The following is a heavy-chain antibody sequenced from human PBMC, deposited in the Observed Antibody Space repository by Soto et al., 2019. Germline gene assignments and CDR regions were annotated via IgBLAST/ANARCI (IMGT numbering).Heavy chain of an antibody. CDR3: AIDWDTTSSSSSH. CDR2: ISGTGGST. J-gene: IGHJ4*02. D-gene: IGHD6-6*01. Sequence: EVQLLESGGGLVQPGGSLRLSCAASGFTFSTYAMSWVRQAPGQGLEWVSAISGTGGSTYCAESVKGRFTISRDNSKNTLYLQMNSLRAEDTAVYYCAIDWDTTSSSSSHWGQGTLVTVSS. V-gene: IGHV3-23*01. CDR1: GFTFSTYA.